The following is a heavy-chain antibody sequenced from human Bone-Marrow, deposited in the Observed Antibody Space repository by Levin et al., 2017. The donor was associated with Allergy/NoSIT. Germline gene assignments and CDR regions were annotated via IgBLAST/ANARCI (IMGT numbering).Heavy chain of an antibody. CDR1: GLTFGDSA. CDR2: IRSKAKDARP. Sequence: QTGESLKISCKASGLTFGDSALSWVRQAPGKGLEWVGFIRSKAKDARPQYAPSVEGRFTISRDDSESIAYLQMSSLRTEDTAVYYCARAGDDYNFALDVWGQGTMVTVSS. D-gene: IGHD5-24*01. CDR3: ARAGDDYNFALDV. J-gene: IGHJ3*01. V-gene: IGHV3-49*04.